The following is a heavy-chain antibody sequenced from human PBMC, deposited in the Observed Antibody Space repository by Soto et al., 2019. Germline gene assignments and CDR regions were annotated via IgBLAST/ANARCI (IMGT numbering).Heavy chain of an antibody. CDR1: RGTFSSYA. V-gene: IGHV1-69*13. D-gene: IGHD3-22*01. CDR2: IITIFGTA. Sequence: VASVKVSCKASRGTFSSYAISWVRQAPGQGLEWMGGIITIFGTANYAQKFQGRVTITADESTSTAYMELSSLRSEDTAVYYCATTPLDGGYYYVSSGYYYFDYWGQGTLVTVSS. CDR3: ATTPLDGGYYYVSSGYYYFDY. J-gene: IGHJ4*02.